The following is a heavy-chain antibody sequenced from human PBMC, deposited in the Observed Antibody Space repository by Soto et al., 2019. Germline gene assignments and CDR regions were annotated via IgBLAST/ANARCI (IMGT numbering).Heavy chain of an antibody. D-gene: IGHD6-19*01. J-gene: IGHJ6*02. Sequence: GGSLRLSCAASGFTFSSYAMHWVRQAPGKGLEWVAVISYDGSNKYYADSVKGRFTISRDNSKNTLYLQMNSLRAEDTAVYYCARVLSPGIAVAGTGSRYGMDVWGQGTTVTVSS. CDR3: ARVLSPGIAVAGTGSRYGMDV. CDR2: ISYDGSNK. CDR1: GFTFSSYA. V-gene: IGHV3-30-3*01.